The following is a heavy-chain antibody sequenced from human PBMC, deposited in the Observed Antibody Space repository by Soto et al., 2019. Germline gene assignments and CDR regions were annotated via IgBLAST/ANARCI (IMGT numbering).Heavy chain of an antibody. CDR1: GVSIGNSSYY. V-gene: IGHV4-39*01. J-gene: IGHJ4*02. CDR3: ARHGSN. CDR2: IYYSGIT. Sequence: SETLSLTCTVSGVSIGNSSYYWGWIRRPPGKGLEWIGTIYYSGITYYNPSLKSRVTISVDTSKNQFSLKLTSVTAADTAVYYCARHGSNWGQGTLVTVSS.